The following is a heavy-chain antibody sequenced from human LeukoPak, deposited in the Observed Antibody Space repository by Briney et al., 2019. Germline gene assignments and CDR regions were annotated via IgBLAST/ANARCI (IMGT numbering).Heavy chain of an antibody. D-gene: IGHD3-10*01. CDR3: AKSPALWLEETGTAFDI. J-gene: IGHJ3*02. CDR1: GDIFSTFA. V-gene: IGHV3-23*01. CDR2: ISTISST. Sequence: GGSLRLSCAASGDIFSTFAMSWVRQAPGRGLEWVSGISTISSTFYADSVKGRFTISRDNSKDTLYLQMNSLRAEDTAVYYCAKSPALWLEETGTAFDIWGRGTMVTVSS.